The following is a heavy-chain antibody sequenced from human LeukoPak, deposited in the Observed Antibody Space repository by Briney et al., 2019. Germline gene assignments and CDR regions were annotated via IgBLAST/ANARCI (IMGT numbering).Heavy chain of an antibody. Sequence: SETLSLTCTVSGGSISSSEYYWGWIRQPPGKGLEWIGEINHSGSTNYNPSLKSRVTISVDTSKNQFSLKLSSVTAADTAVYYCGAGDPDFEYWGQGTLVTVSS. J-gene: IGHJ4*02. D-gene: IGHD4-17*01. CDR2: INHSGST. CDR3: GAGDPDFEY. CDR1: GGSISSSEYY. V-gene: IGHV4-39*07.